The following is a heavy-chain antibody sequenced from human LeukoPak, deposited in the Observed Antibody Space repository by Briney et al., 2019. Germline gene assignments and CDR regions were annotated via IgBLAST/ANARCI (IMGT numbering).Heavy chain of an antibody. V-gene: IGHV3-30-3*01. D-gene: IGHD3-22*01. J-gene: IGHJ4*02. Sequence: GGSLRLSCAASGFTFSSYAMHWVRQAPGKGLEWVAVISYDGSNKYYADSVKGRFTISRDNSKNTLYLQMNSLRAEDTAVYYCARAAPYYYDSFDYWGQGTLVTVSS. CDR2: ISYDGSNK. CDR1: GFTFSSYA. CDR3: ARAAPYYYDSFDY.